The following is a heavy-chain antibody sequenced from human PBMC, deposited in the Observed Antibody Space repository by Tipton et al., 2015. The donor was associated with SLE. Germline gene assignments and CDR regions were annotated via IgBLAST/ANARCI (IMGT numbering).Heavy chain of an antibody. V-gene: IGHV4-39*01. CDR3: ATLADSPLPYCGGDCPYFDL. CDR1: GGSISRSSYY. CDR2: IYYSGST. D-gene: IGHD2-21*01. J-gene: IGHJ2*01. Sequence: TLSLTCTVSGGSISRSSYYWGWIRQPPGKGLEWIGSIYYSGSTYYNPSLKSRVTISVDTPKNPISLKLSAVTAADTAVYYCATLADSPLPYCGGDCPYFDLWGRGTLVTVSS.